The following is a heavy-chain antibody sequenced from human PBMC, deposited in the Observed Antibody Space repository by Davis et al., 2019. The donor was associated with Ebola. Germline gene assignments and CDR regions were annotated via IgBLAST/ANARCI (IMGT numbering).Heavy chain of an antibody. CDR2: ISASGSPI. J-gene: IGHJ6*03. D-gene: IGHD4-23*01. CDR3: AAYTQDGNNYYYMDV. V-gene: IGHV3-48*03. CDR1: GFTFYRYE. Sequence: GESLKISCVTSGFTFYRYELNWVRQAPGKGLEWVSFISASGSPIYSADSVKGRFTISRDTARNSVHLQMDSLRVEDTAVYDCAAYTQDGNNYYYMDVWGKGTTVTVSS.